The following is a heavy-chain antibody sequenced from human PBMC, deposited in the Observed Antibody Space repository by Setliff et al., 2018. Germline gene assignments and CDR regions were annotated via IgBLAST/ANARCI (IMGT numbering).Heavy chain of an antibody. J-gene: IGHJ4*02. CDR1: GYSFTNDW. CDR2: IYPGDSDT. D-gene: IGHD6-19*01. CDR3: ARHPQASPYYYDSSGWYEYEYYFDY. V-gene: IGHV5-51*01. Sequence: PGESLKISCKGSGYSFTNDWIGWVRQMPGKGLEWMGIIYPGDSDTRYSPSFQGQVTISADKSINTAYLQWSSLKASDSAMYYCARHPQASPYYYDSSGWYEYEYYFDYWGQGTLVTVSS.